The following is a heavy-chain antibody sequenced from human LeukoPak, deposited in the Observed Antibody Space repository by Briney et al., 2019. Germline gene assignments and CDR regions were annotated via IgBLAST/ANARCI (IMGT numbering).Heavy chain of an antibody. CDR3: ARGEDIVVVAAATIEY. V-gene: IGHV1-46*01. J-gene: IGHJ4*02. CDR2: INPKTGIT. CDR1: GYTFATYY. D-gene: IGHD2-15*01. Sequence: ASVEVSCKASGYTFATYYIHWVRQAPGQGLEWMGIINPKTGITNYAQKFQGRVTITRDTSASTVYMDLGSLKSEDTAVYYCARGEDIVVVAAATIEYWGQGALVTVSS.